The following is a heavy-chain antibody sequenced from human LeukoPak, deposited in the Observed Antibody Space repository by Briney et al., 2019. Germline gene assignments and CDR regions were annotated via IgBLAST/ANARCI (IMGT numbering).Heavy chain of an antibody. CDR3: AKDPISGSYQPSHFDY. Sequence: PGGSLRLSCAASGFTFSSYAMHWVRQAPGKGLEWVAFIRYDGSNKYYADSVKGRFTISRDNSKNTLYLQMNSLRAEDTAVYYCAKDPISGSYQPSHFDYWGQGTLVTVSS. D-gene: IGHD3-10*01. V-gene: IGHV3-30*02. J-gene: IGHJ4*02. CDR1: GFTFSSYA. CDR2: IRYDGSNK.